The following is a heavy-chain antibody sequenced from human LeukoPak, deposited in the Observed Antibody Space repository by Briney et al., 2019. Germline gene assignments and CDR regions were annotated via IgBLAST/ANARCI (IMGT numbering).Heavy chain of an antibody. V-gene: IGHV3-53*01. CDR2: IYTGGNT. J-gene: IGHJ4*02. D-gene: IGHD1-26*01. CDR1: GFTVSSNY. CDR3: ARDFRSGSYTR. Sequence: GGSLRLSCAASGFTVSSNYMSWVRQAPGKGLEWVSVIYTGGNTYYADSVKGRFTISRDNSKNTLYLQMNSLRAEDTAVYYCARDFRSGSYTRWGQGTLVTVSS.